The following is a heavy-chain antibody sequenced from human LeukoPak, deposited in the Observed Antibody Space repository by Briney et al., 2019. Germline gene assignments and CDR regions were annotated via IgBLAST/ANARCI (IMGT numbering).Heavy chain of an antibody. CDR1: GFTFSSYS. CDR2: ISSSSSYI. D-gene: IGHD2-15*01. V-gene: IGHV3-21*04. Sequence: GGSLRLSCAASGFTFSSYSMNWVRQAPGKGLEWVSSISSSSSYIYYADSVKGRFTISRDNAKNSLYLQMNSLRVEDTAVYYCARHYFHGSGHGGHWGQGTLVTVSS. J-gene: IGHJ4*02. CDR3: ARHYFHGSGHGGH.